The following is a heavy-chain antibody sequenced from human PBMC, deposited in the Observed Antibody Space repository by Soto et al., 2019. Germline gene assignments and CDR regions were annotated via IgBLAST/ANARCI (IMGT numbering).Heavy chain of an antibody. CDR2: ISGNDNTI. V-gene: IGHV3-11*01. Sequence: GGSLRLSCAAPGFTFSDFYMTWIRQTPGKGLEWIAYISGNDNTIYYAKSVKGRFTISRDNAKNSLFLSMNRLRPEDSAVYYCARARGSGSYAYFDPWGPGTLVTVSS. CDR1: GFTFSDFY. J-gene: IGHJ5*02. D-gene: IGHD3-16*01. CDR3: ARARGSGSYAYFDP.